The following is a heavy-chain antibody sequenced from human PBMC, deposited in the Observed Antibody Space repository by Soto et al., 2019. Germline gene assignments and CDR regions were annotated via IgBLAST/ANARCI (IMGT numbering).Heavy chain of an antibody. D-gene: IGHD3-22*01. CDR2: IYYSGST. J-gene: IGHJ4*02. Sequence: SETLSLTCTVSGGPISSSSYYWGWIRQPPGKGLEWIGSIYYSGSTYYNPSLKSRVTISVDTSKNQFSLKLSSVTAADTAVYYCARLDYYDSSGYYFDYWGQGTLVTVSS. V-gene: IGHV4-39*01. CDR1: GGPISSSSYY. CDR3: ARLDYYDSSGYYFDY.